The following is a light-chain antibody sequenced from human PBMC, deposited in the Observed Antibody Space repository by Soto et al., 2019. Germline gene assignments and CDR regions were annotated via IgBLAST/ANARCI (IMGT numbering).Light chain of an antibody. CDR3: QQYNNWPQT. Sequence: EIVLTQSPATLSLSPGERATLSCWASQSVSSKLAWFQQKPGQSPRLLIFDASTRATGIPARFSGSGSGTDFTLTISSLQSEDFAVYYCQQYNNWPQTFGQGTKVDIK. J-gene: IGKJ2*01. CDR2: DAS. V-gene: IGKV3-15*01. CDR1: QSVSSK.